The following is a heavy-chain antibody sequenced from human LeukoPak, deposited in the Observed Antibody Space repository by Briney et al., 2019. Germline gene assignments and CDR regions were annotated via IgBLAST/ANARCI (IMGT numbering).Heavy chain of an antibody. CDR3: AKVTHTAMVRGDFDY. CDR1: GLTFSSFG. J-gene: IGHJ4*02. CDR2: TSFDGGNK. D-gene: IGHD5-18*01. V-gene: IGHV3-30*18. Sequence: GGSLRLSCAASGLTFSSFGMHWVRQAPGKGLEWVAVTSFDGGNKYYADSVKGRFTISRDNSKNTLYLQMNTLRVEDTAVYYCAKVTHTAMVRGDFDYWGQGTLVTVSS.